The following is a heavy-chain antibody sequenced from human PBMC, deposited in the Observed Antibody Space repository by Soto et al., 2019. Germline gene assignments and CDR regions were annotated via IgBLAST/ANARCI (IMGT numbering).Heavy chain of an antibody. V-gene: IGHV3-21*01. Sequence: EVQLVESGGGLVKPGGSLRLSCAASRFTFSSYSMNWVRQAPGKGLEWVSSISSSSSYIYYADSVKGRFTISRDNAKNAMYLLMNRLSAADTAVYYCARARECCNGANFYPDAFDIWGQGTMVTVSS. J-gene: IGHJ3*02. CDR1: RFTFSSYS. CDR3: ARARECCNGANFYPDAFDI. CDR2: ISSSSSYI. D-gene: IGHD2-15*01.